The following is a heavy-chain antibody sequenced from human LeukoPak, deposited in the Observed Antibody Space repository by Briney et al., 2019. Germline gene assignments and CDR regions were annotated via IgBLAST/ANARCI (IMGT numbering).Heavy chain of an antibody. V-gene: IGHV1-18*01. D-gene: IGHD5-12*01. CDR1: GYTFTIYG. J-gene: IGHJ4*02. CDR2: ISAYNGNT. Sequence: GASVKVSCKASGYTFTIYGISWVRQAPGQGLEWMGWISAYNGNTNYAQKFLGRVSMTADTSTSTAYMELRSLTSNDTAVYYCARSGRGTYYYFDLWGLGTLVTVSS. CDR3: ARSGRGTYYYFDL.